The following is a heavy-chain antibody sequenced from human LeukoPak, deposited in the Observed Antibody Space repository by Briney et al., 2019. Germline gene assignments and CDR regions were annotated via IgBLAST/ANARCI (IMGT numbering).Heavy chain of an antibody. CDR3: ARDGAGYDFWSGYYNTDAFDI. J-gene: IGHJ3*02. D-gene: IGHD3-3*01. CDR2: IKQDGSEK. Sequence: GGSLRLSCATSGFTFSNAWMSWVRQAPGKGLEWVANIKQDGSEKYYVDSVKGRFTISRDNAKNSLYLQMNSLRAEDTAVYYCARDGAGYDFWSGYYNTDAFDIWGQGTMVTVSS. V-gene: IGHV3-7*01. CDR1: GFTFSNAW.